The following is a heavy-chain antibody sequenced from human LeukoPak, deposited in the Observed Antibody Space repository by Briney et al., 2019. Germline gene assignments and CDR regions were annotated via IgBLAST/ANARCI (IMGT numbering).Heavy chain of an antibody. D-gene: IGHD1-7*01. CDR3: AKAPRNSGASENNWFDP. CDR1: GFTFNGYA. CDR2: ISDSGDNT. J-gene: IGHJ5*02. Sequence: PGGSLRLSCAASGFTFNGYATNWVRQAPGKGLEWVSAISDSGDNTYYADSVRGRFTISRDNSMNTLYLQMNTLRAEDTAVYYCAKAPRNSGASENNWFDPWGQGTLVTVSS. V-gene: IGHV3-23*01.